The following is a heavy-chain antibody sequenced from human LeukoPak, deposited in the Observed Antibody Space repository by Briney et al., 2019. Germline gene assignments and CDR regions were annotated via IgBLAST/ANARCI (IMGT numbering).Heavy chain of an antibody. V-gene: IGHV4-59*12. J-gene: IGHJ5*02. CDR3: ARDGGSYVHWFDP. Sequence: PSETLSLTCTVSGGSISSYYWSWIRQPPGKGLEWIGYIYYSGSTNYNPSLKSRVTISVDTSKNQFSLKLSSVTAADTAVYYCARDGGSYVHWFDPWGQGTLVTVSS. CDR1: GGSISSYY. CDR2: IYYSGST. D-gene: IGHD1-26*01.